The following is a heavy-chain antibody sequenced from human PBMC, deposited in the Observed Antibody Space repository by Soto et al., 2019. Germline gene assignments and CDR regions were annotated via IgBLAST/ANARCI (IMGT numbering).Heavy chain of an antibody. CDR3: TRLEDIVVVPAANMDV. J-gene: IGHJ6*03. CDR1: GFTFGDYA. V-gene: IGHV3-49*03. Sequence: GGSLRLSCTASGFTFGDYAMSWFRQAPGKGLEWVGFIRSKAYGGTTEYAASVKGRFTISRDDSKSIAYLQMNSLKTEDTAVYYCTRLEDIVVVPAANMDVWGKGTTVTVS. CDR2: IRSKAYGGTT. D-gene: IGHD2-2*01.